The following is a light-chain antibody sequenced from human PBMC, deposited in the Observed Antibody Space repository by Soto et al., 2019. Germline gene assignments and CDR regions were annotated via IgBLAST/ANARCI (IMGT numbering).Light chain of an antibody. CDR1: QNVGRNY. CDR3: QQYASSPLT. V-gene: IGKV3-20*01. CDR2: GAS. J-gene: IGKJ4*01. Sequence: ETVLTQSPGTLSLSPGERATLSCRASQNVGRNYVVWYQQKPGQAPRVLIYGASSRATGIPARFSGSGSGTDFTLTISRLEPEDFAVYYWQQYASSPLTVGGGTKVEVK.